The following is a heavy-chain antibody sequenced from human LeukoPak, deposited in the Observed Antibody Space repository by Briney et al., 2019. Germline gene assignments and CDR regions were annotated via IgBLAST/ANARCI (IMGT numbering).Heavy chain of an antibody. J-gene: IGHJ4*02. D-gene: IGHD3-16*02. Sequence: PSETLSLTCTVSGGSISSYYWSWIRQPPGRGLEWIGYIYYSGSTNYNPSLKSRVTISVDTSKNKFSLKLSSVTAADTAVYYCARYVCGTYPTFEDYWGQGTLVTVSS. CDR1: GGSISSYY. CDR2: IYYSGST. CDR3: ARYVCGTYPTFEDY. V-gene: IGHV4-59*01.